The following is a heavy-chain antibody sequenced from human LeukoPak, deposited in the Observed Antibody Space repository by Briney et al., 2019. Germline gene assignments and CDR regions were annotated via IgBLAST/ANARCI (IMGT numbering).Heavy chain of an antibody. J-gene: IGHJ4*02. Sequence: PSETLSLTCTVSGQSMSRGYFWGWIRQPPGKGLEWIGSVFHSGSTHYNPSLKSRVSLSVDTSKNHFSLKLNSVTAADTAVYYRARVRYNWNRDFDYWGQGTLVTVSS. CDR1: GQSMSRGYF. CDR3: ARVRYNWNRDFDY. V-gene: IGHV4-38-2*02. CDR2: VFHSGST. D-gene: IGHD1-20*01.